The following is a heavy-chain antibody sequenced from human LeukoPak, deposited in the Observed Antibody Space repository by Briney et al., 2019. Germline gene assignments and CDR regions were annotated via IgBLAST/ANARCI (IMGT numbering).Heavy chain of an antibody. CDR1: GGSISSGDYY. J-gene: IGHJ4*02. D-gene: IGHD2-15*01. Sequence: PSETLSLTCTVSGGSISSGDYYWSWIRQPPGKGLEWIAYIHYSGSTHYNPSLKSRVTISVDTSKNQFSLKLSSVTAADTAVYYCARYGGWYFDYWGQGTLVTVSS. V-gene: IGHV4-61*08. CDR2: IHYSGST. CDR3: ARYGGWYFDY.